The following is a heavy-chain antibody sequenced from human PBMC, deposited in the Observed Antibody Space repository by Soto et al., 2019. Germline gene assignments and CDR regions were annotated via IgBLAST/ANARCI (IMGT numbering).Heavy chain of an antibody. V-gene: IGHV3-30*02. Sequence: PGGSLRLSCVVSGFIFSNNGMHWVRQTPGKGLEWVAFMSYDGSDTFYADTVKGRFTISRDNSKNTLFLHMSNLRAEDTAMYYCTIVRVADSALDHWGQGTLVTVSS. CDR2: MSYDGSDT. J-gene: IGHJ4*02. D-gene: IGHD3-10*02. CDR1: GFIFSNNG. CDR3: TIVRVADSALDH.